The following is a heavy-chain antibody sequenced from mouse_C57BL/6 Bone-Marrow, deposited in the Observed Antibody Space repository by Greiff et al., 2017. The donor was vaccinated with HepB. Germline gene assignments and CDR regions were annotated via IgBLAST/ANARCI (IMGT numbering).Heavy chain of an antibody. CDR3: ARDYYGSFYYAMDY. CDR2: ISYDGSN. Sequence: ESGPGLVKPSQSLSLTCSVTGYSITSGYYWNWIRQFPGNKLEWMGYISYDGSNKYNPSLKNRISITRDTSKNQFFLKLNSVTTEDTATYYCARDYYGSFYYAMDYWGQGTSVTVSS. D-gene: IGHD1-1*01. CDR1: GYSITSGYY. V-gene: IGHV3-6*01. J-gene: IGHJ4*01.